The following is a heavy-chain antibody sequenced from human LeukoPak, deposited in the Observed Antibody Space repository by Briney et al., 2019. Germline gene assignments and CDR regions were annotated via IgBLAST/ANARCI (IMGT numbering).Heavy chain of an antibody. J-gene: IGHJ6*03. Sequence: PGGSLRLSCAASGFTFSSYWMSWVRQAPGKGLEWVANIKQDGSEKYYVDSVKGRFTISRDNAKNSLYLQMNSLRAEDTAVYYCARDGVAAAGYYYYYYMDVWGKGTTVTVSS. V-gene: IGHV3-7*01. D-gene: IGHD6-13*01. CDR2: IKQDGSEK. CDR3: ARDGVAAAGYYYYYYMDV. CDR1: GFTFSSYW.